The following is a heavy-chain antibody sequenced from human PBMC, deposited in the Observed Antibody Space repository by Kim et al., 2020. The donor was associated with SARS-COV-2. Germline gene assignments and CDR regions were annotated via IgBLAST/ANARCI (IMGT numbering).Heavy chain of an antibody. J-gene: IGHJ5*02. CDR2: INHSGST. V-gene: IGHV4-34*01. CDR3: ARRPLGYCSSTSCYERYKFDP. Sequence: SETLSLTCAVYGGSLSGYYWSWIRQPPGKGLEWIGEINHSGSTNYNPSLKSRVTISVDTSKNQFSLKLSSVTAADTAVYYCARRPLGYCSSTSCYERYKFDPWGQGTLVTVSS. CDR1: GGSLSGYY. D-gene: IGHD2-2*01.